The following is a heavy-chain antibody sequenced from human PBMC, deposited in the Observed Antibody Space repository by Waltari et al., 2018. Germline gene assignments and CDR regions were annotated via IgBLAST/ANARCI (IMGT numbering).Heavy chain of an antibody. J-gene: IGHJ4*02. CDR2: FNPSRSDT. CDR3: ARDGAVSAVLRFFFDY. CDR1: GYTFTTYY. D-gene: IGHD2-8*01. V-gene: IGHV1-46*01. Sequence: QVQLVQSGAEVKKPGASVKVSCKASGYTFTTYYIHWVRQAPGHGLEWVGLFNPSRSDTRYAQKFQDRITLTSDTSSTTLYMELSSLGSEDTAVYYCARDGAVSAVLRFFFDYWGQGTLVTVSS.